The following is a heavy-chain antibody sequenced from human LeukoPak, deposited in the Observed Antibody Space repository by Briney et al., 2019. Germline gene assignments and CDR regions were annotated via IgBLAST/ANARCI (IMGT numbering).Heavy chain of an antibody. CDR1: GGTFISYA. D-gene: IGHD1-20*01. J-gene: IGHJ4*02. CDR3: ASSALITGTTGYFDY. CDR2: IIPIFGTA. Sequence: SVKVSCKASGGTFISYAISWVRQAPGQGLEWRGGIIPIFGTANYAQKFQGRVTITADESTSTAYMELSSLRSEDTAVYYCASSALITGTTGYFDYWGQGTLVTVSS. V-gene: IGHV1-69*13.